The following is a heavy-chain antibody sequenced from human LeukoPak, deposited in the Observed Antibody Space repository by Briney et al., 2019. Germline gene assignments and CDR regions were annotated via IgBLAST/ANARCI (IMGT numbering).Heavy chain of an antibody. J-gene: IGHJ4*02. V-gene: IGHV5-51*01. D-gene: IGHD3-3*01. CDR1: GXSFTTYC. CDR2: IYPGDSDT. CDR3: ARLHITVSPRAFDY. Sequence: KSGESLKISFKGSGXSFTTYCIGWVRQMPGKGLEWMGIIYPGDSDTRYSPSFQGQVTISADKSISTAYLQWSSLKASDTAMYYCARLHITVSPRAFDYWGQGILVTVSS.